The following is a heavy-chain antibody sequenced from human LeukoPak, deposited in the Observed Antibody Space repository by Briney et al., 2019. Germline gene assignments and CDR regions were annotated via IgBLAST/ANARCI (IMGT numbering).Heavy chain of an antibody. CDR1: GFTLDTYA. V-gene: IGHV3-23*01. D-gene: IGHD6-13*01. CDR2: IDTGGNT. Sequence: GESLRLSCAPSGFTLDTYAMTWVRQAPGKGLEWVSCIDTGGNTYYADSVKGRFTISRDNSKNTLFLQMSSLRAEDTALYYCAKDLGSSSWYYYYFDHWGQGTLVTVSS. CDR3: AKDLGSSSWYYYYFDH. J-gene: IGHJ4*02.